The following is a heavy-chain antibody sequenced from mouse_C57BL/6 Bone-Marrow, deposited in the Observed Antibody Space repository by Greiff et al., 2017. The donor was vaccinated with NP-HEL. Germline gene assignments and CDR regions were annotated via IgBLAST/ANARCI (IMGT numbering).Heavy chain of an antibody. D-gene: IGHD4-1*02. CDR3: ARSTGTSFDY. CDR2: ISSGGSYT. Sequence: EVHLVESGGDLVKPGGSLKLSCAASGFTFSSYGMSWVRQTPDKRLEWVATISSGGSYTYYPDSVKGRFTISRDNAKNTLYLQMSSLKSEDTAMYYCARSTGTSFDYWGQGTTLTVSS. CDR1: GFTFSSYG. J-gene: IGHJ2*01. V-gene: IGHV5-6*01.